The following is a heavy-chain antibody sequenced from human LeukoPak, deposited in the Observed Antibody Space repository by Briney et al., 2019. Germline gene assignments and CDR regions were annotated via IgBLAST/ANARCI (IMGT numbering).Heavy chain of an antibody. V-gene: IGHV3-53*01. CDR3: ATGENGIGAAFDI. J-gene: IGHJ3*02. CDR2: THNDGST. D-gene: IGHD3-16*01. Sequence: GGSLRLSCAASGFTVRSNYMGWVRQAPGKGLEWVSLTHNDGSTHYADSVQGRFIISRDNSENSLYLQMNTLRAEDTAVYCCATGENGIGAAFDIWGQGTMVTVSS. CDR1: GFTVRSNY.